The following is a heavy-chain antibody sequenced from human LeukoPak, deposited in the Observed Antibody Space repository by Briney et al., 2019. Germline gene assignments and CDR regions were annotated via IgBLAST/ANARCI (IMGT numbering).Heavy chain of an antibody. J-gene: IGHJ4*02. Sequence: PGGSLRLSCAASGFTFSNYGMSWVRQAPGKGLEWVSTLSRSGDSPYYADSVKGRFTISRDNSKNTLYLQMNNLRAEDTAVYYCAKDPYTYYYDSSGYNLDYWGQGTLVIVSS. CDR2: LSRSGDSP. D-gene: IGHD3-22*01. CDR3: AKDPYTYYYDSSGYNLDY. V-gene: IGHV3-23*01. CDR1: GFTFSNYG.